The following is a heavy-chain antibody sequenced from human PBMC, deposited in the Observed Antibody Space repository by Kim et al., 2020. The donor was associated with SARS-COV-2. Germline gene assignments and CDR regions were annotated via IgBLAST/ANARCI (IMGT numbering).Heavy chain of an antibody. CDR3: ARAESGGSDY. CDR2: ST. V-gene: IGHV4-30-2*04. J-gene: IGHJ4*02. D-gene: IGHD2-15*01. Sequence: STYYTPSLKSRVTISVDTSKNQFSLKLSSVTAADTAVYYCARAESGGSDYWGQGTLVTVSS.